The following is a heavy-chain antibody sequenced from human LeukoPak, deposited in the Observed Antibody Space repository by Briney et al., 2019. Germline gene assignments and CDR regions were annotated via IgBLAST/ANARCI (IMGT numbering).Heavy chain of an antibody. CDR2: IHPYGFT. V-gene: IGHV4-34*01. J-gene: IGHJ5*02. CDR3: SRGSDESKTGDT. D-gene: IGHD3-9*01. CDR1: GGSFSNYY. Sequence: SETRSLTCALYGGSFSNYYWSWIRQPPGKGLEWIGEIHPYGFTNFNPSLKSRVSISVDTSKNQFSLKLTSVTAADTAVYYCSRGSDESKTGDTWGQGSLVTVSS.